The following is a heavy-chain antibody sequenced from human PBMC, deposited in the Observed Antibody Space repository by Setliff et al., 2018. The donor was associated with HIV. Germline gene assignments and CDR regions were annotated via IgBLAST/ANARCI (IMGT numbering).Heavy chain of an antibody. D-gene: IGHD1-7*01. CDR1: GFNVTLND. J-gene: IGHJ4*02. V-gene: IGHV3-53*05. Sequence: PGGSLRLSCAASGFNVTLNDMSWVRQAPGKGLEWVSVFYRGGSVFYADSVKGRFTISRDNSKNSLYLQMNSLRTEDTALYYCTKDASITGTSYYFDSWGQGTLVTVSS. CDR2: FYRGGSV. CDR3: TKDASITGTSYYFDS.